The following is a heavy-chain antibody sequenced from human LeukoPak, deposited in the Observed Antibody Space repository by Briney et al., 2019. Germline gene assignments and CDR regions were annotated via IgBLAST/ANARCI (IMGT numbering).Heavy chain of an antibody. V-gene: IGHV1-69*06. J-gene: IGHJ4*01. CDR1: GGTFSSYA. CDR2: IIPIFGTA. CDR3: ARGSPPRYCSGGSCYPYYFDY. Sequence: SVKVSCKASGGTFSSYAISWVRQAPGQGLEWMGGIIPIFGTANYAQKFQGRVTITADKSTSTAYMELSSLRSEDTAVYYCARGSPPRYCSGGSCYPYYFDYWGQEPWSPSPQ. D-gene: IGHD2-15*01.